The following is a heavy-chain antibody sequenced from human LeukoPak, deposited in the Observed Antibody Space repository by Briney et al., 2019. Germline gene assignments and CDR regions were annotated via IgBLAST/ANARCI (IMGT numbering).Heavy chain of an antibody. J-gene: IGHJ4*02. Sequence: GGSLRLSCAASGFTFSSCAMSWVRQVPGKGLEWVSAASGSGGNTHDADSVRGRFTISRDNSKNTLYLQMDSLRAEDTAVYYCAKTLGYNYGYVENWGQGTLVSVSS. CDR1: GFTFSSCA. V-gene: IGHV3-23*01. CDR2: ASGSGGNT. D-gene: IGHD5-18*01. CDR3: AKTLGYNYGYVEN.